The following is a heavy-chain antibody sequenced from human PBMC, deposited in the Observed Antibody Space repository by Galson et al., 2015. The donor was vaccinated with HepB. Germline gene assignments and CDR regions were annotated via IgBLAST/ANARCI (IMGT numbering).Heavy chain of an antibody. CDR1: GFTFSNYA. CDR3: ALTEGYCSGDSCSTGLGYFDL. D-gene: IGHD2-15*01. CDR2: ISGSGGST. V-gene: IGHV3-23*01. J-gene: IGHJ2*01. Sequence: SLRLSCAASGFTFSNYAMSWVRQAPGQGLEWVSAISGSGGSTYYADSVKGRFTISRDNSKNTLYLQMNSLRAEDTAVYYCALTEGYCSGDSCSTGLGYFDLWGRGTLVTVSS.